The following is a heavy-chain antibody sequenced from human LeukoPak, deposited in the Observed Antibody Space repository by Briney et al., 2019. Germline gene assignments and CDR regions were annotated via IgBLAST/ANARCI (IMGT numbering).Heavy chain of an antibody. D-gene: IGHD5-18*01. V-gene: IGHV4-59*01. J-gene: IGHJ4*02. CDR3: ASLAEYSYGYGVFDY. CDR1: GGSISSYY. Sequence: SETLSPTCTVSGGSISSYYWSWIRQPPGKGLEWIGYIYYSGSTNYNPSLKSRVTVSVDTSKNQFSLKLSSVTAADTAVYYCASLAEYSYGYGVFDYWGQGTLVTVSS. CDR2: IYYSGST.